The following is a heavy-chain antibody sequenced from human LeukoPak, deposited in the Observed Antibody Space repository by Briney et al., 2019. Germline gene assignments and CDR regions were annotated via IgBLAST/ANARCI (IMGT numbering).Heavy chain of an antibody. CDR1: GGTFSSYA. CDR2: IIPIFGTA. J-gene: IGHJ4*02. V-gene: IGHV1-69*13. Sequence: SVKVSCKASGGTFSSYAISWVRQAPGQGLEWMGGIIPIFGTANYAQKFQGRVTITADESTSTAYMELSSLRSEDTAVYYCARSGAAAATEDYWGQGTLVTVSS. D-gene: IGHD6-13*01. CDR3: ARSGAAAATEDY.